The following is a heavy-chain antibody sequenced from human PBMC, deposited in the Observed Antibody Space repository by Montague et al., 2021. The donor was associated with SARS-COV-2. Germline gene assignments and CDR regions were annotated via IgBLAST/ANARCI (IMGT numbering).Heavy chain of an antibody. J-gene: IGHJ4*02. Sequence: SLRLSCAASGFTSGDYQMTWVRQAPGKGLQWVANINQDETAKTYVDSVKGRFIISRDNAKNSLILQMNSLKDEDTAVYYCARSPRGSGTGWLDYWGQGTLVTVSS. CDR1: GFTSGDYQ. CDR2: INQDETAK. CDR3: ARSPRGSGTGWLDY. V-gene: IGHV3-7*01. D-gene: IGHD3/OR15-3a*01.